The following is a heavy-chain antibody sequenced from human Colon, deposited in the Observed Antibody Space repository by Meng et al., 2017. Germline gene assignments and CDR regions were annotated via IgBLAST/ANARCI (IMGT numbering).Heavy chain of an antibody. D-gene: IGHD3-16*01. Sequence: EVPLVGSGGGLVQPGGSLRLSCTASGFTVSSNYMSWVRQAPGKGLEWVSVIYSGGSTYYADSVKGRFTISRDNSKNTLYLQMNSLRAEDTAVYYCARELMLTFDPWGQGTLVTVSS. CDR3: ARELMLTFDP. CDR1: GFTVSSNY. V-gene: IGHV3-66*02. CDR2: IYSGGST. J-gene: IGHJ5*02.